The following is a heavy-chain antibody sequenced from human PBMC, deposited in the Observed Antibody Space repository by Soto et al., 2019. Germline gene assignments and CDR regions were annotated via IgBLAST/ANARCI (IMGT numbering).Heavy chain of an antibody. J-gene: IGHJ5*02. Sequence: SETLSLTCAVSGYSISSSNWWGWIRQPPGKGPEWIGYIYYSGSTYYNPSLKSRVTMSVDTSKNQFSLKLSSVTAVDTAVYYCARGSSWYRDNWFDPWGQGTLVTVSS. V-gene: IGHV4-28*03. D-gene: IGHD6-13*01. CDR2: IYYSGST. CDR1: GYSISSSNW. CDR3: ARGSSWYRDNWFDP.